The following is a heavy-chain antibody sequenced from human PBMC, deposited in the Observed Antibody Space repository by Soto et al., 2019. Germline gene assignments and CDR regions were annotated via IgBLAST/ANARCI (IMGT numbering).Heavy chain of an antibody. D-gene: IGHD3-16*01. CDR3: ARDNLAFQGAFDL. Sequence: PGGSLRLSCAASGFVFSDFQFNWVRQAPGGGLEWLSSITGTSAFTEHAESIEGRFTISRDNPNKLLFLHMDNLRPEDTAVYYCARDNLAFQGAFDLWGQGTLVTVSS. J-gene: IGHJ4*02. V-gene: IGHV3-21*01. CDR2: ITGTSAFT. CDR1: GFVFSDFQ.